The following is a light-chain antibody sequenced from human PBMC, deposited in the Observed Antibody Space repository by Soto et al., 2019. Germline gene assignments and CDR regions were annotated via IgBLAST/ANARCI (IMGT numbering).Light chain of an antibody. CDR3: SSFTTSTTLV. J-gene: IGLJ3*02. CDR1: SSDVGAYNY. CDR2: DVS. V-gene: IGLV2-14*03. Sequence: QSALNQPASVSGSPGPSITIPCTGSSSDVGAYNYVSWYQQHPGNAPKLIIFDVSNRPSGISDRFSGSKSGNTASLTISGLQAEDEADYYCSSFTTSTTLVFGGGTKLTVL.